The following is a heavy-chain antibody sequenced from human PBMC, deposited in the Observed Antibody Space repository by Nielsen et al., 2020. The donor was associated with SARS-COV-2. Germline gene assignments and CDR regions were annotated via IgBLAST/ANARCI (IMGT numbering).Heavy chain of an antibody. J-gene: IGHJ1*01. V-gene: IGHV3-15*01. CDR2: IKSKTDGGTT. D-gene: IGHD4-17*01. Sequence: GESLKISCAASGFTFSNAWMSWVRQAPGKGLEWVGRIKSKTDGGTTDYAAPVKGRFTISRDDSKNTLYLQMNSLKTEDTAVYYCTTAAYGDYAFQHWGQGTLVTVSS. CDR1: GFTFSNAW. CDR3: TTAAYGDYAFQH.